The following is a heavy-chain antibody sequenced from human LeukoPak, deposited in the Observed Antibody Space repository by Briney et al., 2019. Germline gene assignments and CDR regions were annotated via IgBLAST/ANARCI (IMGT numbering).Heavy chain of an antibody. CDR3: ARGVCTSDLDCYFDP. D-gene: IGHD2-21*01. CDR1: GDTFTAYY. J-gene: IGHJ5*02. V-gene: IGHV1-2*02. CDR2: VHRDNGDT. Sequence: AASVKVSCKASGDTFTAYYFHWVRQAPGQGLEWVGWVHRDNGDTHYGDNFQGRVTLTRDMSINTAYMELTGLTSDDTAVYFCARGVCTSDLDCYFDPWGQGTQVTVSS.